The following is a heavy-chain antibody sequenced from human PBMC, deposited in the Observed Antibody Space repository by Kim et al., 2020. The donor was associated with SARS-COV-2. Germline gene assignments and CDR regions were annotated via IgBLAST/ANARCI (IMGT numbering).Heavy chain of an antibody. CDR1: GFTFSSYS. J-gene: IGHJ6*02. D-gene: IGHD3-10*01. CDR3: ARGIKLWFRELLYDLTGMDV. Sequence: GGSLRLSCAASGFTFSSYSMNWVRQAPGKGLEWVSSISSSSSYIYYADSVKGRFTISRDNAKNSLYLQMNSLRAEDTAVYYCARGIKLWFRELLYDLTGMDVWGQGTTVTVSS. CDR2: ISSSSSYI. V-gene: IGHV3-21*01.